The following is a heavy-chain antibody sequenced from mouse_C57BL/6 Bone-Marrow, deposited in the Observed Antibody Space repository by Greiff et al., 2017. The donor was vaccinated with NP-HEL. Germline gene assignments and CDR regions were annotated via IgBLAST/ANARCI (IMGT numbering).Heavy chain of an antibody. V-gene: IGHV1-39*01. Sequence: EVQLVESGPELVKPGASVKISCKASGFTFTDYYMTWVKQSNGKSLEWIGVINPYYGTTSYNQKFKGKATLTVDPSSSTAYMQLNSLTSEDSAVDYCARARQNYWDFDGWGTGTTVTVSS. CDR3: ARARQNYWDFDG. CDR1: GFTFTDYY. CDR2: INPYYGTT. D-gene: IGHD3-2*01. J-gene: IGHJ1*03.